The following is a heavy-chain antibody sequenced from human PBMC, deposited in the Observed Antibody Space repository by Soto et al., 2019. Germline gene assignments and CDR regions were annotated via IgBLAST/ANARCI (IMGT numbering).Heavy chain of an antibody. J-gene: IGHJ5*02. CDR3: HRDSYSSSWYDWFDP. D-gene: IGHD6-13*01. CDR1: GFTFSSYA. V-gene: IGHV3-23*01. Sequence: GGSLRLSCAASGFTFSSYAMSWVRQAPGKGLEWVSAISGSGGSTYYADSVKGRFTISRDNSKNTLYLQMNSLRAEDTAVYYCHRDSYSSSWYDWFDPWGQGTLVTVSS. CDR2: ISGSGGST.